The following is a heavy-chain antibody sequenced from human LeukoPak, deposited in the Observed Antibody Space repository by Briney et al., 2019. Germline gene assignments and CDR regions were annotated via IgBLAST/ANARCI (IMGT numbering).Heavy chain of an antibody. D-gene: IGHD5-12*01. V-gene: IGHV1-69*05. CDR1: GGTFSSYA. Sequence: GASVKVSCKASGGTFSSYAISWVRQAPGQGLEWMGGLIPIFGTANYAQKFQGRVTITTDESASTAYMELRSLRFDDTAVYYCARDSRYSHSAGAFDIWGQGTKVTVSS. J-gene: IGHJ3*02. CDR2: LIPIFGTA. CDR3: ARDSRYSHSAGAFDI.